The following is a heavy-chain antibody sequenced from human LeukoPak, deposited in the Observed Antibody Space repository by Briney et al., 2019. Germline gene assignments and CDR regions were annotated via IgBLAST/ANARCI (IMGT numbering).Heavy chain of an antibody. CDR3: ARGRYDNLTGHLARLDV. J-gene: IGHJ6*02. CDR2: IFSRGTT. D-gene: IGHD3-9*01. CDR1: GGSMKTFY. V-gene: IGHV4-4*07. Sequence: SETLSLTCTVSGGSMKTFYWSWIRQPAGKGLEWVGRIFSRGTTNYNPSLKSRVTVSLDTSNNQFSLKLSSVTAADTAVYYCARGRYDNLTGHLARLDVWGQGTTVIVSS.